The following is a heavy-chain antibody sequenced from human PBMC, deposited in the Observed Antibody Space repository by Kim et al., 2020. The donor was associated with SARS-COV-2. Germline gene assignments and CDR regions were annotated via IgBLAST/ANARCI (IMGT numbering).Heavy chain of an antibody. V-gene: IGHV4-61*07. CDR3: ARLPRGVIYGYFDF. Sequence: PAPESRVTISGDASTNQFSLTLSSVTAADTAVYYCARLPRGVIYGYFDFWGQGKLVTVSS. J-gene: IGHJ4*02. D-gene: IGHD3-10*01.